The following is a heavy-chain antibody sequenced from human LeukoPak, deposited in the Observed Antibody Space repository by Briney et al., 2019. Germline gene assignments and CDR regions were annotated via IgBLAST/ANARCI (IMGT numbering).Heavy chain of an antibody. D-gene: IGHD6-19*01. CDR1: GYTFTSYG. V-gene: IGHV1-18*01. CDR3: ARSLECGGSGCSLQH. J-gene: IGHJ1*01. Sequence: ASVKVSCKASGYTFTSYGINWVRQAPGQGLEWMGWISAYNGNTNNAQKLQGRVTMTTDTSTSTAYMELRSLRSDDTAIYYCARSLECGGSGCSLQHWGQGTLVTVSS. CDR2: ISAYNGNT.